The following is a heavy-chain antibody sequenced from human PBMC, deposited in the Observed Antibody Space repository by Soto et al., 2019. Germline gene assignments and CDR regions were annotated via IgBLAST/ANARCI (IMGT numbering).Heavy chain of an antibody. CDR2: ISYDRSNK. J-gene: IGHJ4*02. Sequence: QVQLVESGGGVVQFGRSLRLSCAASGFTFSTYGMHWVRQAPGKGLEWVAGISYDRSNKYYADSVKGRFTISRDNSQKMLYLQMNSLRAEDTAVYRCARGLLKQWLVLGYWGQGSLVTVSS. D-gene: IGHD6-19*01. V-gene: IGHV3-30*03. CDR1: GFTFSTYG. CDR3: ARGLLKQWLVLGY.